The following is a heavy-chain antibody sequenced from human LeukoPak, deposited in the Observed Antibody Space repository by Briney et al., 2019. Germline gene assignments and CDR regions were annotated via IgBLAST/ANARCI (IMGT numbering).Heavy chain of an antibody. V-gene: IGHV1-24*01. J-gene: IGHJ3*02. Sequence: GASVKVSCKVSGYTLTELSMHWVRQAPGKGLEWMGGFDTQDGETIYAQKFQGRVTMTEDTSTDTAYMKLSSLSSEDTAGYYCATDRGAVAHDAFDIWGQGTMVTVSS. D-gene: IGHD6-19*01. CDR2: FDTQDGET. CDR1: GYTLTELS. CDR3: ATDRGAVAHDAFDI.